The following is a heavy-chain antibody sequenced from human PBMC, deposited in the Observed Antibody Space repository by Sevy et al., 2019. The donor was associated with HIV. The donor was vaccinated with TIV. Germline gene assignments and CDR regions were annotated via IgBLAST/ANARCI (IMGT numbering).Heavy chain of an antibody. Sequence: SETLSLTWTVSGGSISSYYWSWIRQPPGKGLEWIGYIYYSGSTNYNPSLKSRVTISVDTSKNQFSLKLSSVTAADTAVYYCAREGIAARRRSYYFDYWGQGTLVTVSS. J-gene: IGHJ4*02. CDR1: GGSISSYY. D-gene: IGHD6-6*01. V-gene: IGHV4-59*01. CDR2: IYYSGST. CDR3: AREGIAARRRSYYFDY.